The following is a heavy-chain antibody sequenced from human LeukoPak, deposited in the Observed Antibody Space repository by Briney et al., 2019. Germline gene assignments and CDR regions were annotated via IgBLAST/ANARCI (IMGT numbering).Heavy chain of an antibody. CDR3: AREVGGSGSYSYYYYYMDV. J-gene: IGHJ6*03. D-gene: IGHD3-10*01. Sequence: PSETLSLTCAVYGGSFSGYYWSWIRQPPGKGLEWIGEINHSGSTNYNPSLKSRVTISVDTSKNQFSLKLSSVTAADTAVYYCAREVGGSGSYSYYYYYMDVWGKGTTVTISS. CDR1: GGSFSGYY. V-gene: IGHV4-34*01. CDR2: INHSGST.